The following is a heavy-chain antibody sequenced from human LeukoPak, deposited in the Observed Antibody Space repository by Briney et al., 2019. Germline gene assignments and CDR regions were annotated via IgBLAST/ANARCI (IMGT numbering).Heavy chain of an antibody. D-gene: IGHD6-19*01. Sequence: EASVKVSCKASGYTFTSYYMHWVRQAPGQGLEWVGIINPSGGSTSYAQKFQGRVTMTRDTSTSTVYMELSSLRSEDTAVYYCARARGGYSSGWYYLDYWGQGTLVTVSS. J-gene: IGHJ4*02. CDR1: GYTFTSYY. CDR3: ARARGGYSSGWYYLDY. V-gene: IGHV1-46*01. CDR2: INPSGGST.